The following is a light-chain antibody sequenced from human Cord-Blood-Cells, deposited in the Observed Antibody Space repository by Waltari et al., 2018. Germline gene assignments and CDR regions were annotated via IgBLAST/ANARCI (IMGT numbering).Light chain of an antibody. CDR2: AAA. Sequence: IQITPPPSSLPASVGDRVTTTCRASQGISSYLNWYQQKPGKAPKLLICAAASLQSWVPARVSGSRSGTDITLTISSLQPEDFATSYCQQSYSTPITFGQGTRLEIK. V-gene: IGKV1-39*01. CDR1: QGISSY. CDR3: QQSYSTPIT. J-gene: IGKJ5*01.